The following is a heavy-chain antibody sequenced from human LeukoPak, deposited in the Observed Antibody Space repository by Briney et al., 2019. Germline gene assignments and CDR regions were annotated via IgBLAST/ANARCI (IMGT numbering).Heavy chain of an antibody. V-gene: IGHV5-51*01. D-gene: IGHD1-26*01. CDR3: ARHARIVGANNYMDV. CDR2: VSPSDSDT. CDR1: GYSFTSYW. Sequence: GESLKISCKGSGYSFTSYWIGWVRHMPGKGLEWMGIVSPSDSDTRYSPSFQGQVTISADKSISTAYLQWSSLKASDTAMYYCARHARIVGANNYMDVWGKGTTVTVSS. J-gene: IGHJ6*03.